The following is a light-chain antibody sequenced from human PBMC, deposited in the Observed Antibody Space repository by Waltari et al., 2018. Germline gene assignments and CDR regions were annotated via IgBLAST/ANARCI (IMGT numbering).Light chain of an antibody. V-gene: IGLV1-51*02. CDR2: ENN. CDR1: RSNIGNNY. J-gene: IGLJ7*01. Sequence: QSVLTQPPSVSAAPGQKVTISCSGSRSNIGNNYVSWYQQLPGTAPKLLIDENNERPSGIPDRFSGSKSGTSATLGITGLQTGDEADYYCGTWDSSLSAAVFGGGTQLTVL. CDR3: GTWDSSLSAAV.